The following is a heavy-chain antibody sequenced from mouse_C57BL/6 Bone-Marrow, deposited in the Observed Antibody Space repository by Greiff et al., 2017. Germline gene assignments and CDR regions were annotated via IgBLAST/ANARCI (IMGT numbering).Heavy chain of an antibody. CDR3: TNGGMDY. Sequence: VQLQQSGAELVRPGASVKLSCTASGFTITDDYMHWVKQRPEQGLEWIGCIDPENGDTEYASKFQGKATITADTSSNTAYLQLSSLTSEDAAVYYCTNGGMDYWGQGTSVTVSS. J-gene: IGHJ4*01. V-gene: IGHV14-4*01. CDR2: IDPENGDT. CDR1: GFTITDDY.